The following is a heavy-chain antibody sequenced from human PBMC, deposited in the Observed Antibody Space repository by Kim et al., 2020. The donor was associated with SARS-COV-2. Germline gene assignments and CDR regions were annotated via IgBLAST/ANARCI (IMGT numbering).Heavy chain of an antibody. D-gene: IGHD6-13*01. V-gene: IGHV3-30-3*01. J-gene: IGHJ4*02. Sequence: GGSLRLSCAASGFTFSSYAMHWVRQAPGKGLEWVAVISYDGSNKCYADSVKGRFTISRDNSKNTLYLQMNSLRAEDTAVYYCARSRGSWYIFDYWGQGTLVTVSS. CDR2: ISYDGSNK. CDR1: GFTFSSYA. CDR3: ARSRGSWYIFDY.